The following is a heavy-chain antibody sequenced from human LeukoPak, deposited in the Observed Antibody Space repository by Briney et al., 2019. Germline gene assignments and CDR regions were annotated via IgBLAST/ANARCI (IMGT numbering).Heavy chain of an antibody. CDR1: GGSISSYY. Sequence: SETLSLTCTASGGSISSYYWSWIRQPPGKGLEWIGYIYYSGSTNYNPSLKSRVTISVDTSKNQFSLKLSSVTAADTAVYYCARALRKQLGWFDPWGQGTLVTVSS. V-gene: IGHV4-59*01. D-gene: IGHD6-6*01. CDR3: ARALRKQLGWFDP. CDR2: IYYSGST. J-gene: IGHJ5*02.